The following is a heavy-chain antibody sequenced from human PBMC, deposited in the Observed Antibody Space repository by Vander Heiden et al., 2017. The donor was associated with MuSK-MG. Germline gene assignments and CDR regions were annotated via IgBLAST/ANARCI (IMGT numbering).Heavy chain of an antibody. V-gene: IGHV3-23*01. CDR1: GFVFSNYA. CDR2: ISGSGADT. D-gene: IGHD3-16*01. J-gene: IGHJ4*02. Sequence: EVQLMESGGGLVQPGGSLRLSCAASGFVFSNYAMSWVRQAPGKGLEWVSAISGSGADTYYEDSVKGRFTISRDNSKNTLFLDMNNLRPEDTAVYYCAKDPYHSYFWGSFFGSWGQGTLVSVSP. CDR3: AKDPYHSYFWGSFFGS.